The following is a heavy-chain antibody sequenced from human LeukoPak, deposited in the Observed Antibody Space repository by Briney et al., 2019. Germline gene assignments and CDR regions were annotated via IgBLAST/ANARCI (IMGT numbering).Heavy chain of an antibody. CDR3: AKVPVTLPTQHCDH. V-gene: IGHV4-39*07. CDR2: IHYGGDA. D-gene: IGHD2-15*01. Sequence: SETLSLTCTVSGGSIISSNYYWAWIRQPPGKGLEWIGSIHYGGDAYYNPSLKSRVTISVDTSNNQFSLKLNSVTAADTAMYYCAKVPVTLPTQHCDHWGQGTLVTVSS. J-gene: IGHJ4*02. CDR1: GGSIISSNYY.